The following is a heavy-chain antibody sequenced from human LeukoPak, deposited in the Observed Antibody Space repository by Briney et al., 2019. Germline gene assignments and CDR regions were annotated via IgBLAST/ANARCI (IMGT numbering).Heavy chain of an antibody. Sequence: PGGSLRLSCAASGFTFSSYAMHWVRQAPGKGLVWVSRIKTDGSTTNYADSVKGRFTISRDNAKNTLYLQMNSLRAEDMALYYCTKGNSFPVDGNFDHWGQGTLVTVSS. J-gene: IGHJ4*02. CDR3: TKGNSFPVDGNFDH. CDR1: GFTFSSYA. V-gene: IGHV3-74*01. D-gene: IGHD6-6*01. CDR2: IKTDGSTT.